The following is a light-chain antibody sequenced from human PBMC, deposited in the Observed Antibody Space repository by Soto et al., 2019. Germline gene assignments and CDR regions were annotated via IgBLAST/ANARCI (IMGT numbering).Light chain of an antibody. CDR2: DAS. V-gene: IGKV3-11*01. Sequence: ETVMTQSPGTLSVSLGERATLSCRASQSVSIHLAWYQQKPGQAPRLLIYDASNRATGIPARFSGSGSETDFTLTISSLEPEDFAVYYCQQRSNWPRTFGQGTRLEI. CDR3: QQRSNWPRT. J-gene: IGKJ5*01. CDR1: QSVSIH.